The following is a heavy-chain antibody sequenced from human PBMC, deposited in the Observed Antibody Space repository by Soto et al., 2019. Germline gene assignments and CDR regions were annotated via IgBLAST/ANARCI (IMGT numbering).Heavy chain of an antibody. D-gene: IGHD4-17*01. J-gene: IGHJ4*02. V-gene: IGHV3-48*03. CDR3: VRDLHEPLAADALREAN. CDR1: GFTFSSYE. Sequence: EMQLVQSGGGLVQPGGSLRLSCAASGFTFSSYEMHWVRQAPGKGLEWISYISSSGTGTYYADSVRGRFTMSRDNTNTSVSLQMYSLRAEDTAIYYCVRDLHEPLAADALREANWGQGTQVTVSS. CDR2: ISSSGTGT.